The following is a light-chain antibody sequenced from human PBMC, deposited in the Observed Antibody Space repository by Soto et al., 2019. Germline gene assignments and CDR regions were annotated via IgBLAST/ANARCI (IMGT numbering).Light chain of an antibody. J-gene: IGLJ1*01. CDR3: SSYAGSNNPYV. V-gene: IGLV2-8*01. Sequence: SVLPQPASVTGSPGQSITISCTGTNSDIGGYDYVSWYQQHPGKAPKLMIYEVTKRPLGVPDRFSGSKSGNTASLTVSGLQAEDEADYYCSSYAGSNNPYVFGTGTKVNV. CDR1: NSDIGGYDY. CDR2: EVT.